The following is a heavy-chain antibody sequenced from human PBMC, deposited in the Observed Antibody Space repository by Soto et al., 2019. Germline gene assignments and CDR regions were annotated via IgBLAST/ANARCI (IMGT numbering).Heavy chain of an antibody. CDR2: ISSGGTTK. Sequence: LRLSCATSGFSFSDFEMHWVRQAPGKGLEWVSYISSGGTTKYYADSVKGRFTISRDNAKNSLFLQMNSLRAEDTAVYYCAREYYDILTGLYLNWFERWGQGTLVTVSS. CDR3: AREYYDILTGLYLNWFER. D-gene: IGHD3-9*01. CDR1: GFSFSDFE. V-gene: IGHV3-48*03. J-gene: IGHJ5*02.